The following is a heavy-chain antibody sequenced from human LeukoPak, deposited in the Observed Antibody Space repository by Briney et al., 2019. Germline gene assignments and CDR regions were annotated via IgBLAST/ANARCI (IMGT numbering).Heavy chain of an antibody. D-gene: IGHD6-6*01. CDR1: GGSFSGYY. Sequence: PSETLSLTCAVYGGSFSGYYWSSIRQPPRKGLEWIGEINHSGSSNYNPSLKSRVTISVDTSKNQFSLKLSSVTAADTAVYYCAIRQLVRTGYFDHWGQGTLVTVSS. CDR2: INHSGSS. V-gene: IGHV4-34*01. J-gene: IGHJ4*02. CDR3: AIRQLVRTGYFDH.